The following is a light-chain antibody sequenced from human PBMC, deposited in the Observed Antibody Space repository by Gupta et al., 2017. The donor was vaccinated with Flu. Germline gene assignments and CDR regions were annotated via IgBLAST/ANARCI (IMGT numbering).Light chain of an antibody. CDR3: QQYGGSPDFT. V-gene: IGKV3-20*01. CDR1: QTVSSTY. J-gene: IGKJ2*01. CDR2: GAS. Sequence: ATLSCRASQTVSSTYLAWYQHKPGQAPRLLIRGASSRATGIPDRFSGSGSGTHFTLTISRVEPEDFAVYYCQQYGGSPDFTFGQGTRLEIK.